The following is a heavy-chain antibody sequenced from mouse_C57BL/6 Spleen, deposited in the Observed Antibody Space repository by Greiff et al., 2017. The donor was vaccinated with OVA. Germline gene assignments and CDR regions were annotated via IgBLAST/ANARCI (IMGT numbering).Heavy chain of an antibody. CDR2: INPNYGTT. V-gene: IGHV1-39*01. CDR3: AIFYGSRVWYFDV. J-gene: IGHJ1*03. D-gene: IGHD1-1*01. Sequence: VQLKQSGPELVKPGASVKISCKASGYSFTDYNMNWVKQSNGKSLEWIGVINPNYGTTSYNQKFKGKATLTVDQSSSTAYMQLNSLTSDDSAVYYCAIFYGSRVWYFDVWGTGTTVTVSS. CDR1: GYSFTDYN.